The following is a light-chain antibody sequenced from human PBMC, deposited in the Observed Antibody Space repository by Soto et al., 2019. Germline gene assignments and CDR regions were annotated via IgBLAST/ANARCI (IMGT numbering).Light chain of an antibody. Sequence: EIVMTQSPGTLSVSPGERATLSCRASQTIDTNLAWYQQKPGQAPRLLIFAASTRANGIPARFSGSGSGTEFSLTITSLQSADFALYYCQQYNNRPPWTFGQGTKVEVK. J-gene: IGKJ1*01. CDR3: QQYNNRPPWT. CDR1: QTIDTN. CDR2: AAS. V-gene: IGKV3-15*01.